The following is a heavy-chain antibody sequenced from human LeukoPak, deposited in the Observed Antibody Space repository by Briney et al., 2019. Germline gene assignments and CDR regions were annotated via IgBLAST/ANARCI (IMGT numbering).Heavy chain of an antibody. CDR2: IYPGDSDT. D-gene: IGHD3-22*01. CDR3: ARRRGWDFDSSGYDFDH. CDR1: GSIFTSYW. Sequence: GASLQISCKGSGSIFTSYWIGWVRQLPGKGLEWMGIIYPGDSDTRYSPSFQGQVTISADKSISTAYLQWSSLKASDTAMYYCARRRGWDFDSSGYDFDHWGQGALVTVSS. J-gene: IGHJ4*02. V-gene: IGHV5-51*01.